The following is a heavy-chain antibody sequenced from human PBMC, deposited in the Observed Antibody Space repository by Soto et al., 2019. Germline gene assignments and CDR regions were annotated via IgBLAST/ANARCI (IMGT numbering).Heavy chain of an antibody. CDR3: AKRHSGSYFTVDS. CDR1: GFTFSSNA. CDR2: IRGSGVST. V-gene: IGHV3-23*01. D-gene: IGHD1-26*01. J-gene: IGHJ4*02. Sequence: EVQLLESGGGFVQPGGSLRLSCTASGFTFSSNAMSWVRQPPGKGLEWVSTIRGSGVSTFYADSVKGRSTISRDSSMNMLGLQISSLRAEDTAIYYCAKRHSGSYFTVDSWGPGTLVTVSS.